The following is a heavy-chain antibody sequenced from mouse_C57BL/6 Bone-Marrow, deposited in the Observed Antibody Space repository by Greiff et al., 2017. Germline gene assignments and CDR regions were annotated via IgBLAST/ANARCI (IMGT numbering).Heavy chain of an antibody. Sequence: QVQLQQSGAELVRPGTSVKMSCKASGYTFTNYWIGWAKQRPGHGLEWIGDIYPGGGYTNYNEKFKGKATLTADKSSSTAYMHFSSLTPEDSAIYYGERDAGSSTSGVPYWYFDDWGKGTTVTVSS. D-gene: IGHD1-1*01. CDR2: IYPGGGYT. V-gene: IGHV1-63*01. CDR1: GYTFTNYW. CDR3: ERDAGSSTSGVPYWYFDD. J-gene: IGHJ1*03.